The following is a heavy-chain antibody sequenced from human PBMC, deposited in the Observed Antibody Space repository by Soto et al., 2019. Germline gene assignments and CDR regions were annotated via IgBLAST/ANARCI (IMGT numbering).Heavy chain of an antibody. Sequence: PSETLSLTCTVSGGSISSYYWSWIRQPPGKGLEWIGYVHYSGSTNYNPSLKSRVTISVDTSKNQFSLKLSSVTAADTAVYYCARGPLYDFWSGYNFDYWGQGTLVTVSS. D-gene: IGHD3-3*01. CDR3: ARGPLYDFWSGYNFDY. CDR1: GGSISSYY. J-gene: IGHJ4*02. V-gene: IGHV4-59*01. CDR2: VHYSGST.